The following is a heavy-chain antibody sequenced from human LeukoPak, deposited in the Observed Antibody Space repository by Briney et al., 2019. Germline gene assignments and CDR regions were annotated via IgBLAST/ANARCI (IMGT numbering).Heavy chain of an antibody. Sequence: GGSLRLSCAASGFTFSSYEMNWVRQAPGKGLEWVSYISSSGSTIYYADSVKGRFTISRDNAKNSLYLQMNSLRAEDTAVYYCARWSKIRGVIVVVGAFDIWGQGTMVTVSS. CDR2: ISSSGSTI. CDR3: ARWSKIRGVIVVVGAFDI. V-gene: IGHV3-48*03. D-gene: IGHD3-10*01. J-gene: IGHJ3*02. CDR1: GFTFSSYE.